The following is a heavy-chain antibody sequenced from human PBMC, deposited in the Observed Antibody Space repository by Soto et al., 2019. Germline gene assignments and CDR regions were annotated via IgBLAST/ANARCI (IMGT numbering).Heavy chain of an antibody. Sequence: ASVNVSCKASGYTFTSYYMHWVRQAPGQGLELMGIINPSGGSTSYAQKFQGRVTMTRXTXXXXVXMXLXXXXSEXTAVYYCARVVDMSMALYFDYWGQGTLVTVSS. J-gene: IGHJ4*02. V-gene: IGHV1-46*01. CDR1: GYTFTSYY. CDR3: ARVVDMSMALYFDY. D-gene: IGHD2-15*01. CDR2: INPSGGST.